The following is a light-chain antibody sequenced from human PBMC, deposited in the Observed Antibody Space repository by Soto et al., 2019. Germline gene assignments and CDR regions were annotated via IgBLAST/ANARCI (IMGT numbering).Light chain of an antibody. CDR2: LGS. CDR3: HQYGNYGIT. CDR1: QSLLLSSGNNY. V-gene: IGKV2-28*01. J-gene: IGKJ5*01. Sequence: DIVLTQSPLSLPVTPGESASISCKASQSLLLSSGNNYLDWYLQKPGQSPQLLIYLGSTRASGVPDRFSGSGSGTEFTLTISSLQSEDFAVYYCHQYGNYGITYGQGTRLDIK.